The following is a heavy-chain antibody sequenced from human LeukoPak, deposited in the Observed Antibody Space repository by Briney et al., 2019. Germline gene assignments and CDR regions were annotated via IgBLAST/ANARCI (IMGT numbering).Heavy chain of an antibody. CDR1: GFTFSSYA. V-gene: IGHV3-23*01. D-gene: IGHD3-3*01. CDR2: ISGSGGST. Sequence: QPGGSLRLSCAASGFTFSSYAMSWVRQAPGKGLEWVSAISGSGGSTYYADSVKGRFTISRDNSKNTLYLQMNSLRAEDTAVYYCAKGQYYDFWSGFHFDYWGQGTLVTVSS. CDR3: AKGQYYDFWSGFHFDY. J-gene: IGHJ4*02.